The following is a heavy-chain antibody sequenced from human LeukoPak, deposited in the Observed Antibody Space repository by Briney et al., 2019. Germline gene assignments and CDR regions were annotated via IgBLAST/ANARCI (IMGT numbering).Heavy chain of an antibody. CDR2: ISSSRSYI. V-gene: IGHV3-21*01. CDR1: GFTFSSYS. CDR3: MTRMGATSKFAY. J-gene: IGHJ4*02. D-gene: IGHD1-26*01. Sequence: GGSLRLSCAASGFTFSSYSMNWVRQAPGKGLELVSSISSSRSYIYYADSVKGRFTISRDNAKKSLYLQMNSLRAEDTAVYYCMTRMGATSKFAYWGQGTLVTVSS.